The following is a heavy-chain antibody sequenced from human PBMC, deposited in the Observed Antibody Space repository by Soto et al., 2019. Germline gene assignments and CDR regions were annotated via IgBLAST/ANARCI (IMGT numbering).Heavy chain of an antibody. D-gene: IGHD2-15*01. CDR1: GGTFSSYA. CDR3: ARTDGCSGGSCYRYYYYGMDV. CDR2: IIPIFGTA. Sequence: QVQLVQSGAEVKKPGSSVKVSCKASGGTFSSYAISWVRQAPGQGLEWMGGIIPIFGTANYAQKFQGRVTITADESTSTAYMEVSSLRSEDTAVYYCARTDGCSGGSCYRYYYYGMDVWGQGTTVTVSS. J-gene: IGHJ6*02. V-gene: IGHV1-69*01.